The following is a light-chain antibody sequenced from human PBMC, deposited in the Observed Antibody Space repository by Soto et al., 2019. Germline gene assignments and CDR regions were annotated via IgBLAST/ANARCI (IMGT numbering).Light chain of an antibody. Sequence: EVVMTQSPATLSVSPGERVTLSCTASQSVSGTLAWYRQKPGQAPRLLSHGASTRATDIPARFSGSGSGTEFTLTITSLQSEDFAVYYCQQYHNWPPGLTFGGGTRVEIK. CDR3: QQYHNWPPGLT. CDR2: GAS. V-gene: IGKV3-15*01. J-gene: IGKJ4*01. CDR1: QSVSGT.